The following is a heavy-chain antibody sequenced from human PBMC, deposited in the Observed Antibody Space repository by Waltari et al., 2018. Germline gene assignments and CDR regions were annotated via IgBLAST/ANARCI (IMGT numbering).Heavy chain of an antibody. Sequence: QVQLQESGPGLVKPSETLSLTCAVSGYSISSGYYWGWIRQPPGKGLEWIGSIYHSGSTSDNPSLTSRVTISVDTSKNQFSLKLSSVTAADTAVYYCATTVTNIITWGQGTLVTVSS. D-gene: IGHD4-17*01. CDR2: IYHSGST. V-gene: IGHV4-38-2*01. CDR1: GYSISSGYY. J-gene: IGHJ5*02. CDR3: ATTVTNIIT.